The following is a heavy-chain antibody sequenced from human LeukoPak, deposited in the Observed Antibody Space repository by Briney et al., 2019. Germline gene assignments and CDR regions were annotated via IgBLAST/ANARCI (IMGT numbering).Heavy chain of an antibody. CDR2: INPNSGGT. V-gene: IGHV1-2*02. Sequence: ASVKVSCKASGYTFTGYYMHWVRQAPGQGLEWMGWINPNSGGTNYAQKFQGRVTMTRDTSISTAYMEPSRLRSDDTAVYYCARGIWFGELLYGDNWFDPWGQGTLVTVSS. D-gene: IGHD3-10*01. CDR1: GYTFTGYY. J-gene: IGHJ5*02. CDR3: ARGIWFGELLYGDNWFDP.